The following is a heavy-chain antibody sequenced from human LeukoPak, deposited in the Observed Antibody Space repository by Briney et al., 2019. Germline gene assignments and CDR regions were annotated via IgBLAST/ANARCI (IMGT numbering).Heavy chain of an antibody. CDR3: ASEDAFDI. CDR2: IYYSGST. J-gene: IGHJ3*02. CDR1: GGSFSGYY. Sequence: SETLSLTCAVYGGSFSGYYWSWIRQPPGKGLEWIGSIYYSGSTYYNPSLKSRVTISVDTSKNQFSLKLSSVTAADTAVYYCASEDAFDIWGQGTMVTVSS. V-gene: IGHV4-34*01.